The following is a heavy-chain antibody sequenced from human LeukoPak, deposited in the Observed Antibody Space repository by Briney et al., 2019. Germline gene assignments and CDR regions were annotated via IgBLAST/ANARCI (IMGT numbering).Heavy chain of an antibody. D-gene: IGHD3-22*01. CDR1: GFTFSSYA. Sequence: GGSLRLSCAASGFTFSSYAMSWVRQAPGKGLEWVSGISGSGGSTYYADSVKGRFTISRDNSKNTLYLQMNSLRAEDTAVYYCARAYGSSGYYQLPIHDWGQGTLDTVSS. CDR3: ARAYGSSGYYQLPIHD. CDR2: ISGSGGST. J-gene: IGHJ4*02. V-gene: IGHV3-23*01.